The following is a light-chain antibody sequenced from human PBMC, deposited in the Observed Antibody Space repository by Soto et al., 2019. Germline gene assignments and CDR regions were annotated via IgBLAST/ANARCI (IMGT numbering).Light chain of an antibody. V-gene: IGKV1-5*01. CDR3: QQYNSSLWT. Sequence: IQLTQSPSSVSASLGDRVTITRRASQTISGLLAWDQPTTGKAPKVLIYDASSLESGVPSRFRGKGSGTEFTLTISSLQTDDVSTYYCQQYNSSLWTFGQGTKVDIK. CDR2: DAS. CDR1: QTISGL. J-gene: IGKJ1*01.